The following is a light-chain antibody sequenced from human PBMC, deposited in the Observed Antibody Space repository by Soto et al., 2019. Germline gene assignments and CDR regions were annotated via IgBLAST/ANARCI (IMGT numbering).Light chain of an antibody. V-gene: IGKV1-5*01. Sequence: DIQMTQSPSTLSASIGDRVTITCRASQNINNWIAWYQQKPGKAPKFLIYDASTLESGVPSRFSGSGFGTEFSLSISSLQPDDFGSYYSQHRRTFGQVTMVDIK. CDR2: DAS. CDR3: QHRRT. CDR1: QNINNW. J-gene: IGKJ1*01.